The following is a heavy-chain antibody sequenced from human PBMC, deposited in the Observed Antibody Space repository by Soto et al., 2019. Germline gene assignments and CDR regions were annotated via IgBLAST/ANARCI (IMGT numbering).Heavy chain of an antibody. CDR2: IYGGDSYV. CDR3: ARHGNAGWFDP. J-gene: IGHJ5*02. Sequence: PGESLKISCQASGYDFSTFWIVWVRQTPGKGLEWMGVIYGGDSYVTYSPSFQAQVTISVDRSRNTAYLHWSSLRSSDTAIYYCARHGNAGWFDPWGQGTPVNVSS. V-gene: IGHV5-51*01. CDR1: GYDFSTFW.